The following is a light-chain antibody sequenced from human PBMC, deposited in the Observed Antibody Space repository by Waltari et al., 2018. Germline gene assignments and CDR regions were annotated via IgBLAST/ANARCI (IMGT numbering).Light chain of an antibody. CDR1: SSDGGGYNY. V-gene: IGLV2-14*03. CDR3: SSYTSSSTLV. CDR2: DVT. J-gene: IGLJ2*01. Sequence: QSALTQPASVSGSPGQSITISCTGTSSDGGGYNYVSWYQQYSGNAPIFIIYDVTHRPSGVSNRFSGSKSGNTASLTISGLQPEDEADYYCSSYTSSSTLVFGGGTKLTVL.